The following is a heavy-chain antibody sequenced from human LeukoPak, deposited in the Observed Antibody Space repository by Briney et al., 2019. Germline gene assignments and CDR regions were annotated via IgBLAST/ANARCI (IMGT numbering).Heavy chain of an antibody. CDR2: ITAYNGNT. CDR1: GYSFTTYG. D-gene: IGHD3-16*01. V-gene: IGHV1-18*01. Sequence: ASVKVSCKASGYSFTTYGISWVRQAPGQGLEWMGWITAYNGNTNYGQKFQGRVTMTTDTSTSTAYMELRSLRSDDTAVYYCARRGEAGAFDIWGQGTMVTVSS. J-gene: IGHJ3*02. CDR3: ARRGEAGAFDI.